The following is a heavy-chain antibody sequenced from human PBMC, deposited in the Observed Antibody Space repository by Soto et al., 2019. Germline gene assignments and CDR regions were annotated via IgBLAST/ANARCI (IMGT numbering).Heavy chain of an antibody. V-gene: IGHV1-24*01. D-gene: IGHD3-16*01. Sequence: ASVKVSCKVSGYTLTELSMHWVRQAPGKGLEWMGGFDPEDGETIYAQKFQGRVTMTEDTSTDTAYMELSSLRAEDTAVYYCARDRRYDYIWGSHDAFDIWGQGTMVTVSS. CDR1: GYTLTELS. J-gene: IGHJ3*02. CDR3: ARDRRYDYIWGSHDAFDI. CDR2: FDPEDGET.